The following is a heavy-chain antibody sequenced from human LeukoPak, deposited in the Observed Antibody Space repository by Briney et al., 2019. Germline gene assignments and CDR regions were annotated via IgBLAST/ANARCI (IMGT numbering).Heavy chain of an antibody. J-gene: IGHJ4*02. V-gene: IGHV4-38-2*02. CDR1: GYSISSGYY. D-gene: IGHD3-3*01. Sequence: SETLSLTCTVSGYSISSGYYWGWIRQLPGKGLEWIGSIYHSGSTYYNPSLKSRVTISVGTSKNQFSLKLSSVTAADTAVYYCAREGPPGEIFGVVIWTPSDYWGQGTLVTVSS. CDR2: IYHSGST. CDR3: AREGPPGEIFGVVIWTPSDY.